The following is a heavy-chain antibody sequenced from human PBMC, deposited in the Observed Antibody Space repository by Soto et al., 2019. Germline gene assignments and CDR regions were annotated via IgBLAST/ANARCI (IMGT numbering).Heavy chain of an antibody. V-gene: IGHV3-30*18. CDR1: GFIFSSYD. D-gene: IGHD3-16*01. CDR3: ANDLTSVAYDGFDI. CDR2: ISYDGSNK. J-gene: IGHJ3*02. Sequence: QVQLVESGGGVVQPGRSLRLSCAASGFIFSSYDMHWVRQAPGKGLEWVAFISYDGSNKYYADSVKGRFTISRDNSKNTLYLQMNSLRAEDTAVYYCANDLTSVAYDGFDIWGQGTMVTVSS.